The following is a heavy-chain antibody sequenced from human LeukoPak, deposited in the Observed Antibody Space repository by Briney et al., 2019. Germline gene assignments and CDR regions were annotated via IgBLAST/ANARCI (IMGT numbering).Heavy chain of an antibody. CDR2: IIPIFGTA. J-gene: IGHJ6*02. Sequence: SVKVSCKASGGTFSSYAISWVRQAPGQGLEWMGGIIPIFGTANYAQKFQGRVTITADESTSTAYMELSSLRSEDTAVYYCARGSLSKTTVVTPEVYYYYGMDVWGQGTTVTVSS. V-gene: IGHV1-69*13. CDR3: ARGSLSKTTVVTPEVYYYYGMDV. CDR1: GGTFSSYA. D-gene: IGHD4-23*01.